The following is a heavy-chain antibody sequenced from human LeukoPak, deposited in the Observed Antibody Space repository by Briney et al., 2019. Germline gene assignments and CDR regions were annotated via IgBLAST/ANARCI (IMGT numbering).Heavy chain of an antibody. CDR3: ARGLAHI. J-gene: IGHJ4*02. CDR2: ISSSGSTL. V-gene: IGHV3-48*03. Sequence: GGSLRLSCVASGFTFSTYEMNWVRQAPGKGLEWVSHISSSGSTLYYADSVMGRFTISRDNAKSSLYLQMNSLRAEDTAVYYCARGLAHIRGQGTLVTVSS. D-gene: IGHD2-15*01. CDR1: GFTFSTYE.